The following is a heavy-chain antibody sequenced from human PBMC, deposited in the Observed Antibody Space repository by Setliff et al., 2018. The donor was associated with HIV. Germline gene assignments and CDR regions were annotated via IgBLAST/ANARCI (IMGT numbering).Heavy chain of an antibody. V-gene: IGHV3-66*02. CDR3: AKDQGHTAMAYVDN. Sequence: GGSLRLSCAASGFTVSSNYMSWVRQAPGKGLEWVSVIYSGGSTHYADSVKGRFTVSRDSSKNTLYLQMHSLRAEDTAVYYCAKDQGHTAMAYVDNWGQGTLVTVSS. J-gene: IGHJ4*02. CDR1: GFTVSSNY. D-gene: IGHD5-18*01. CDR2: IYSGGST.